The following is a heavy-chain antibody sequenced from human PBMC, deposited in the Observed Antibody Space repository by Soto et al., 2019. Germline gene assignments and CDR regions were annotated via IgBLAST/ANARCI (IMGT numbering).Heavy chain of an antibody. Sequence: GGSLRLSCAASRFIFSNYAMSWVRQAPGKGLEWVSDINESGVATYYPDSVKGRFTISRDNIKNTLYLQMNSLRADDTAIYYCVKVLVPGSRTFDKWGQGTLVTVSS. CDR2: INESGVAT. J-gene: IGHJ4*02. D-gene: IGHD3-10*01. V-gene: IGHV3-23*01. CDR3: VKVLVPGSRTFDK. CDR1: RFIFSNYA.